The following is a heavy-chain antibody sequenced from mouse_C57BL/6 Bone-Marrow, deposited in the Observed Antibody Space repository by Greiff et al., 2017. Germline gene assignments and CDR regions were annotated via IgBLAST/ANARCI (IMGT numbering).Heavy chain of an antibody. CDR2: ISYDGSN. D-gene: IGHD2-1*01. CDR3: ARSLLSWFAY. Sequence: VQLQQSGPGLVKPSQSLSLTCSVTGYSITSGYYWNWIRQFPGNKLEWMGYISYDGSNNYNPSLKNQITITRDTSKNQFFLKLNSVTTEDTATYYCARSLLSWFAYWGQGTLVTVSA. J-gene: IGHJ3*01. V-gene: IGHV3-6*01. CDR1: GYSITSGYY.